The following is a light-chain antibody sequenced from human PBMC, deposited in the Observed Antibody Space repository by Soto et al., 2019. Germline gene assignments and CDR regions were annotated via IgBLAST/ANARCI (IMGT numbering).Light chain of an antibody. J-gene: IGLJ1*01. V-gene: IGLV2-14*01. Sequence: QSVLTQPASVSGSPGQSITISCTGTSSDVGGYNYVSWYQQHPGKAPKLMIYDVSNRPSGASNRFSGSKSGNTASLTISGLQAEDEADYYCSSYTSSSTLGYVFGTGTKVTDL. CDR2: DVS. CDR1: SSDVGGYNY. CDR3: SSYTSSSTLGYV.